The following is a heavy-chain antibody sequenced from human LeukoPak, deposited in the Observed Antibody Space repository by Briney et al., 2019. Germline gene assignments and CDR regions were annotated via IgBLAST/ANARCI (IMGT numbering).Heavy chain of an antibody. CDR2: ISAYEGNT. CDR1: GYTFSTHG. D-gene: IGHD5-24*01. V-gene: IGHV1-18*01. CDR3: WSTSGGMTVERATGLDL. J-gene: IGHJ2*01. Sequence: ASVKVSFKSSGYTFSTHGVTWVRQAPGQGLELMGWISAYEGNTNYAHKFQERVTMTTQKSTSKAFTELRSLESDDTAVDYYWSTSGGMTVERATGLDLCGRGTLVTVSS.